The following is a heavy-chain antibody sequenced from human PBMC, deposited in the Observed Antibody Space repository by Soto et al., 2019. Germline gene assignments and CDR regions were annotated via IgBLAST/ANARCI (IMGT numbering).Heavy chain of an antibody. CDR1: GFTFNTYG. J-gene: IGHJ4*02. CDR2: IWSDGNNK. V-gene: IGHV3-33*01. Sequence: QVQLVESGGGVVQPGRSLRLSCAASGFTFNTYGFHWVRQAPGKGLEWVAVIWSDGNNKYYADSVKGRFTISRDSSKNTLYLKMNSLRVEDTAVYYCARIPLDTIMALDYWGQGTLVTVSS. CDR3: ARIPLDTIMALDY. D-gene: IGHD5-18*01.